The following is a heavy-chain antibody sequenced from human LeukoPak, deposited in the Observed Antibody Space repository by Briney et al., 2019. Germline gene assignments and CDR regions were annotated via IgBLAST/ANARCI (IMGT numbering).Heavy chain of an antibody. CDR3: AREAYDSSGYYYWFDP. D-gene: IGHD3-22*01. CDR2: IYYSGST. Sequence: SETLSLTCTVSGGSISSYYWSWTRQPPGKGLEWIGYIYYSGSTNYNPSLKSRVTISVDTSKNQFSLKLSSVTAADTAVYYCAREAYDSSGYYYWFDPWGQGTLVTVSS. V-gene: IGHV4-59*01. CDR1: GGSISSYY. J-gene: IGHJ5*02.